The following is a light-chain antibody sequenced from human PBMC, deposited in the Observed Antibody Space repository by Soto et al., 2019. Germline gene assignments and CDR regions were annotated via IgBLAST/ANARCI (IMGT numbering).Light chain of an antibody. CDR2: EGN. V-gene: IGLV2-14*02. Sequence: QSALTQPASVSGSPGQSITISCTGTSSDVGSYNLVSWYQQHPGKAPKLVIYEGNERPSGVSDRFSGSKSGNTASLTVSGLQAEDEADYCSSYAGSLYVFGTGTKVTVL. J-gene: IGLJ1*01. CDR3: SSYAGSLYV. CDR1: SSDVGSYNL.